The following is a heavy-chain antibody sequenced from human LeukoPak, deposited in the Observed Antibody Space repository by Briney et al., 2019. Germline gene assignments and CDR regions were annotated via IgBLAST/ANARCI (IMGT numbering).Heavy chain of an antibody. D-gene: IGHD4-23*01. Sequence: SETLSLTCSVSGGSISSSAYYWGWIRQPPGQGLEWIGSIYYSGNTYYNPSLKSPVTISIDTSKNQFSLKLSSVTAADTAVYYCARTRLRWFLQEHQKSLGWFDPWGQGTLVTVSS. CDR1: GGSISSSAYY. CDR2: IYYSGNT. J-gene: IGHJ5*02. V-gene: IGHV4-39*07. CDR3: ARTRLRWFLQEHQKSLGWFDP.